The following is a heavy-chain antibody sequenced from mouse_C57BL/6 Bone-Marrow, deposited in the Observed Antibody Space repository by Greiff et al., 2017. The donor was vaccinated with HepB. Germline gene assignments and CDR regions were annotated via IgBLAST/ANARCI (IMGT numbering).Heavy chain of an antibody. Sequence: QVQLQQPGAELVKPGASVKLSCKASGYTFTSYWMQWVKQRPGRGLEWIGELAPSDSYTNYNQKFKGKATLTVDTSSSTAYMQLSSLTSEDSAVYYCARGPYGAYWGQGTLVTVSA. CDR3: ARGPYGAY. J-gene: IGHJ3*01. V-gene: IGHV1-50*01. CDR2: LAPSDSYT. D-gene: IGHD1-1*01. CDR1: GYTFTSYW.